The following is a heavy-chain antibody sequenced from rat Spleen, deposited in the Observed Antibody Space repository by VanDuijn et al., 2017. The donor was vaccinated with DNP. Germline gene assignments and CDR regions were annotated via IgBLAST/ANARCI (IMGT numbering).Heavy chain of an antibody. V-gene: IGHV5S13*01. J-gene: IGHJ4*01. CDR3: ARSDYSGDYYVMDA. Sequence: EVQLVESGGGLVQPGRSLKLSCAASGFTFSNYDMAWVRQAPTKGLEWIASISTGGGNTYYRDSVKGRFTISRDNAKNTQYLQMDSLRSEDTATYYCARSDYSGDYYVMDAWGQGASVTVSS. D-gene: IGHD1-1*01. CDR1: GFTFSNYD. CDR2: ISTGGGNT.